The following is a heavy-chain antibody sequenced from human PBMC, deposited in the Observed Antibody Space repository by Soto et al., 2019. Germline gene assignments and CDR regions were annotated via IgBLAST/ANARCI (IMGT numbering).Heavy chain of an antibody. CDR1: GFSFNSYA. V-gene: IGHV3-23*01. Sequence: HLLESGGGLGQPGGSLRLSCAASGFSFNSYAMSWVRQAPGKGLEWVSVIGGRGENIYYADSVRGRFTISRDNPNNTLYLQMNSLRVEGTAVYYCANAGGLDVWGQGTTVTVSS. J-gene: IGHJ6*02. CDR3: ANAGGLDV. CDR2: IGGRGENI.